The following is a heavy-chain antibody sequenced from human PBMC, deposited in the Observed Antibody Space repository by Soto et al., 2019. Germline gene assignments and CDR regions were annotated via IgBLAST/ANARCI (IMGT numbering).Heavy chain of an antibody. D-gene: IGHD4-17*01. V-gene: IGHV3-48*01. CDR1: GFTFSSYS. Sequence: GGSLRLSCAASGFTFSSYSMNWVRQAPGKGLEWVSYISSSSSTIYYADSVKGRFTISRDNAKNSLYLQMNSLRAKDTAVYYCARLDYGDYADAFDIWGQGTMVTVSS. CDR3: ARLDYGDYADAFDI. J-gene: IGHJ3*02. CDR2: ISSSSSTI.